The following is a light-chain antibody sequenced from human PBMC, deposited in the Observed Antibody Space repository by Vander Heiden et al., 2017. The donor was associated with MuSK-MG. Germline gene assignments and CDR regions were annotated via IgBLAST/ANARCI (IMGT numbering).Light chain of an antibody. Sequence: QPALTQPASVSGSPGQSPTISRTRTSRDGGFSYYASCYQPHPGKAPQCILYDVSKRPSGGANRCSGAKTGNTAALTIIGVQAEEEADYYCSSYKGSSTIVVFGGGTKLTVL. V-gene: IGLV2-14*03. CDR3: SSYKGSSTIVV. CDR1: SRDGGFSYY. CDR2: DVS. J-gene: IGLJ2*01.